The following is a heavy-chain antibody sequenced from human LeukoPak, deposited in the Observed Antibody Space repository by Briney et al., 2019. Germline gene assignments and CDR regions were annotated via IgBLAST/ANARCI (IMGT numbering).Heavy chain of an antibody. Sequence: PSETLSLTCTVSGGSISSYYWSWIRQPPGKGLEWIGYIYYSGSTNYNPSLKSQVTISVDTSKNQFSLKLSSVTAADTAVYYCARIKPSITMVRGVHDAFDIWGQGTMVTVSS. V-gene: IGHV4-59*01. D-gene: IGHD3-10*01. CDR1: GGSISSYY. CDR3: ARIKPSITMVRGVHDAFDI. CDR2: IYYSGST. J-gene: IGHJ3*02.